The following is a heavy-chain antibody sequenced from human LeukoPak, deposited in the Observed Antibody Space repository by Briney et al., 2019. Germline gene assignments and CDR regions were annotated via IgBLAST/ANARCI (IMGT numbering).Heavy chain of an antibody. CDR2: ISGRGDNT. V-gene: IGHV3-23*01. CDR1: GFTFSNYA. D-gene: IGHD2-2*01. J-gene: IGHJ6*03. CDR3: TRDTSAFLTGYYYMDV. Sequence: GGSLRLSCAASGFTFSNYAVSWVRQAPGKGLEWVSAISGRGDNTYYADSVRGRFTISRDNSKNTLYLQMNSLRAEDTAVYYCTRDTSAFLTGYYYMDVWGKGTTVTVSS.